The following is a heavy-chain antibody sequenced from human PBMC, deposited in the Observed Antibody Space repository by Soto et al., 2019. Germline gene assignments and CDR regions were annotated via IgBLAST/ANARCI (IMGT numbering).Heavy chain of an antibody. J-gene: IGHJ6*02. Sequence: QVQLVESGGGVVQPGRSLRLSCAASGFTFSSYGMHWVRQAPGKGLEWVAVISYDGSNKYYADSVKGRFTISRDNSKNTLYLQMNSRRAEDTAVYYCAKGAREDVLLWFGEFSYYGMDVWGQGTTVTVSS. CDR3: AKGAREDVLLWFGEFSYYGMDV. V-gene: IGHV3-30*18. CDR2: ISYDGSNK. D-gene: IGHD3-10*01. CDR1: GFTFSSYG.